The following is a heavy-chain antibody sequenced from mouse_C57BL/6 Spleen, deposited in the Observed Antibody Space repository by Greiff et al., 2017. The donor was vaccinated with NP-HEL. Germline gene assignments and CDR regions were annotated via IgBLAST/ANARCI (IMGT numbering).Heavy chain of an antibody. V-gene: IGHV5-17*01. CDR3: AKFYGSSYDYAMDY. Sequence: EVQLVESGGGLVKPGGSLKLSCAASGFTFSDYGMHWVRQAPEKGLAWVAYISSGSSTIYYADTVKGRFTISRDNAKNTLFLQMTSLRSEDTAMYYCAKFYGSSYDYAMDYWGQGTSVTVSS. J-gene: IGHJ4*01. D-gene: IGHD1-1*01. CDR2: ISSGSSTI. CDR1: GFTFSDYG.